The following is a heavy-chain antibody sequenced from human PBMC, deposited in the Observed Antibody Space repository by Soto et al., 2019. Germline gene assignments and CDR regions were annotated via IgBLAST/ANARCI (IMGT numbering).Heavy chain of an antibody. CDR3: ARRFREDQWALFDY. J-gene: IGHJ4*02. CDR2: IYYSGST. D-gene: IGHD2-21*01. V-gene: IGHV4-39*01. CDR1: GGSISRSCYY. Sequence: PSETLSLTLTVSGGSISRSCYYWGWVRQPPGKGLEWIGSIYYSGSTYYNPSLKSRVTISVDTSKNQFSLKLSSVTAADTAVYYCARRFREDQWALFDYWGQGTLVTVSS.